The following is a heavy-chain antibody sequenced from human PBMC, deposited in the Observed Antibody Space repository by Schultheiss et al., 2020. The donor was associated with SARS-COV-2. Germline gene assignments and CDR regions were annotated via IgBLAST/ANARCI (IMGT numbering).Heavy chain of an antibody. V-gene: IGHV3-30*18. J-gene: IGHJ4*02. D-gene: IGHD3-3*01. CDR2: ISYDGSNK. CDR3: AKGWTLGQDFWSGFGHYFDY. Sequence: GGSLRLSCAASGFTFSSYGMHWVRQAPGKGLEWVAVISYDGSNKYYADSVKGRFTISRDNSKNTLYLQMNSLRAEDTAVYYCAKGWTLGQDFWSGFGHYFDYWGQGTLVTVSS. CDR1: GFTFSSYG.